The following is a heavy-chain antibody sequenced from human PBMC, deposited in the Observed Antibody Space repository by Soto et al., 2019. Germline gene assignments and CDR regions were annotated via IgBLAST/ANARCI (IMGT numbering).Heavy chain of an antibody. Sequence: QVQLVQSGAEVKKPGASVKVSCKASGYTFTSYGISWVRQAPGQGLEWMGWISAYNGNTNYAQKLQGRVTMTTDTATSTAYMELRSLRSDDTAVYYCARRSIQLWPRDYYYGMDVWGQGTTVTVSS. CDR2: ISAYNGNT. V-gene: IGHV1-18*01. J-gene: IGHJ6*02. CDR1: GYTFTSYG. CDR3: ARRSIQLWPRDYYYGMDV. D-gene: IGHD5-18*01.